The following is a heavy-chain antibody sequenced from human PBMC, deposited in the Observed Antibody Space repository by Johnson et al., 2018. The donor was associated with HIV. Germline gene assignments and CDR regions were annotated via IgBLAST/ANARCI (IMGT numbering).Heavy chain of an antibody. Sequence: QVQLVESGGGVVQPGRSLRLSCAASGFTFSSYPMHWVRQAPGKGLEWVAFISYDGNSKYFADSVKGRFTISRDNSKNTLYLQMDSLRPEDTAVYYCAKIWGDIAATGDAFDIWGQGTMVTVSS. CDR2: ISYDGNSK. V-gene: IGHV3-30*04. D-gene: IGHD5-12*01. J-gene: IGHJ3*02. CDR1: GFTFSSYP. CDR3: AKIWGDIAATGDAFDI.